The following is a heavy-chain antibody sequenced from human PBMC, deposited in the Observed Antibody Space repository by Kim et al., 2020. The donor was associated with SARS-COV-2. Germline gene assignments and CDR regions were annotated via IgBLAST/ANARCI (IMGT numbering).Heavy chain of an antibody. V-gene: IGHV5-51*01. CDR2: VYPGDSHT. Sequence: GESLKISCKGSGYSFSSYWIAWVRQMPGKGLEWMGIVYPGDSHTKYTPSFQGQVTISADKSISTAYLQWSSLKASDTAMYYCARGKYCSYTSCYASAFDPWGQGTLVTVSS. CDR1: GYSFSSYW. CDR3: ARGKYCSYTSCYASAFDP. D-gene: IGHD2-2*01. J-gene: IGHJ5*02.